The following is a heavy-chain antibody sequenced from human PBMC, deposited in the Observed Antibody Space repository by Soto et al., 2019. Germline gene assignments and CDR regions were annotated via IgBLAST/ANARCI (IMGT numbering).Heavy chain of an antibody. V-gene: IGHV3-23*01. D-gene: IGHD1-1*01. CDR1: VFTFSSYA. Sequence: PVGSLRLSCASSVFTFSSYAMSCVRHSPGKWLEWVSAFSGSGGSTYYADSVKGRFTISRDNSKNTLYLQMNSLRAEDTAVYYCAALPVDDPYYYGMDVWGQGTTVTVSS. J-gene: IGHJ6*01. CDR2: FSGSGGST. CDR3: AALPVDDPYYYGMDV.